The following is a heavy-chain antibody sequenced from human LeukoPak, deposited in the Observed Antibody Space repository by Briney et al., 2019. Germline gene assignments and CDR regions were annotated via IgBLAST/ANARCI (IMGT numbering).Heavy chain of an antibody. CDR1: GGPISDSSYY. CDR2: LFYSGSI. V-gene: IGHV4-39*01. J-gene: IGHJ6*03. D-gene: IGHD3-16*02. Sequence: SETLALTCTVSGGPISDSSYYWGWVRQPPGKGLEWIGSLFYSGSIYYNPSLESRVAVSVDMSKNQFFLRLTSVTAADTAVYYCASRRQYCRYSNCYMDVWGNGATVTVSS. CDR3: ASRRQYCRYSNCYMDV.